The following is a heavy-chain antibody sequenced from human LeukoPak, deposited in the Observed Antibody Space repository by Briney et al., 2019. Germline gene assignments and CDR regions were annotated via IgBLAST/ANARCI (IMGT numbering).Heavy chain of an antibody. CDR2: VYYSGSA. CDR3: AREGNYYGSGSYHWFDP. Sequence: SETLSLTCTVSGDSISSSSYYWGWLRQPPGRGLEWIGSVYYSGSASYNPSLKSRVTISVDTSKNQFSLELNSVTAADTAVYYCAREGNYYGSGSYHWFDPWGQGTLVTVSS. J-gene: IGHJ5*02. V-gene: IGHV4-39*07. D-gene: IGHD3-10*01. CDR1: GDSISSSSYY.